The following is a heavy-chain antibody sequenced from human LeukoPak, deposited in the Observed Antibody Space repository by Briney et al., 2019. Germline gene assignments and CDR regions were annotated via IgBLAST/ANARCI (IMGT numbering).Heavy chain of an antibody. CDR1: GFTFDDYA. J-gene: IGHJ4*02. CDR2: ISWNSGSI. V-gene: IGHV3-9*01. CDR3: AKDTRWELLAYFDY. D-gene: IGHD1-26*01. Sequence: PGRSLRLSCAASGFTFDDYAMHWVRQAPGKGLEWVSGISWNSGSIGYADSVKGRFTISRDNAKNSLYLQMISLRAEDTALYYCAKDTRWELLAYFDYWGQGTLVTVSS.